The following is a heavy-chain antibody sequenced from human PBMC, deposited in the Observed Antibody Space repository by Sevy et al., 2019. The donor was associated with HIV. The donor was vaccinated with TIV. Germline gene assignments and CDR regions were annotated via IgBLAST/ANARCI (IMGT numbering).Heavy chain of an antibody. CDR3: ARGSYSYDSSDDWFDP. V-gene: IGHV4-31*03. CDR1: GASISSGNYY. D-gene: IGHD3-22*01. Sequence: SETLSLTCTVSGASISSGNYYWTWIRQHPGRGLEWIGYIYKKGNTYSNPSLKSRVTISLDTSKNQFSLMLNSVTVADTAIYYCARGSYSYDSSDDWFDPWGQGTLVTVSS. CDR2: IYKKGNT. J-gene: IGHJ5*02.